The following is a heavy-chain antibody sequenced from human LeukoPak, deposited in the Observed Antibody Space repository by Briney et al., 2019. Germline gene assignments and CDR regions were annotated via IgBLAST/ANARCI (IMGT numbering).Heavy chain of an antibody. Sequence: SGGSLRLSCAASGFTFSSYAMHWVRQAPGKGLEWVAVISYDGSNKYYADSVKGRFTISRDNSKNTLYLQMNSLRAEDTAVYYCAREDNWNHARWGQGTLVTVSS. V-gene: IGHV3-30*04. CDR1: GFTFSSYA. CDR2: ISYDGSNK. CDR3: AREDNWNHAR. D-gene: IGHD1-14*01. J-gene: IGHJ4*02.